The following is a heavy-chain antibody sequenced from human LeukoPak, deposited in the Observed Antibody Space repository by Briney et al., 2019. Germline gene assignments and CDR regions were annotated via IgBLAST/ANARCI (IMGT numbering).Heavy chain of an antibody. CDR2: IYYSGST. D-gene: IGHD3-10*01. J-gene: IGHJ4*02. Sequence: SETLSLTCTVSGASISSSTYYWGWIRQPPGKGLEWIGSIYYSGSTYYNPSLKSRVTMSVDTSRNQFSLKLSSVTAADTAVYYCARDHYGSGSYYNEGLLDYWGQGTLVTVSS. CDR1: GASISSSTYY. V-gene: IGHV4-39*07. CDR3: ARDHYGSGSYYNEGLLDY.